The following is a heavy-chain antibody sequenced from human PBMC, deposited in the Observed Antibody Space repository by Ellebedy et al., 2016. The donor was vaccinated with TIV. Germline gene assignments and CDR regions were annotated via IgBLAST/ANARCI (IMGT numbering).Heavy chain of an antibody. Sequence: AASVKVSCKASGYTFTGYYMHWVRQAPGQGLEWMGWINPDSGGTNYAQKFQDRVTMTRDTSISTAYMELSRLRSDDTAVYYCARGHAYCSSTSCHGTFDYWGQGTLVTVSS. CDR3: ARGHAYCSSTSCHGTFDY. V-gene: IGHV1-2*02. CDR2: INPDSGGT. J-gene: IGHJ4*02. D-gene: IGHD2-2*01. CDR1: GYTFTGYY.